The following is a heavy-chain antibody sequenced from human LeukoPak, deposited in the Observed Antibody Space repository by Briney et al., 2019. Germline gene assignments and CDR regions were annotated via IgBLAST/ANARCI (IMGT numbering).Heavy chain of an antibody. V-gene: IGHV3-9*01. J-gene: IGHJ4*02. Sequence: GRSLRLSCAASGFTFDDYAMHWVRQAPGKGLEWVSGISWNSGSIGYADSVKGRFTISRDNAKNSLYLQMNSLRAEDTALYYCAKDLGYSSSWSDYWGQGTLVTVSS. D-gene: IGHD6-13*01. CDR3: AKDLGYSSSWSDY. CDR2: ISWNSGSI. CDR1: GFTFDDYA.